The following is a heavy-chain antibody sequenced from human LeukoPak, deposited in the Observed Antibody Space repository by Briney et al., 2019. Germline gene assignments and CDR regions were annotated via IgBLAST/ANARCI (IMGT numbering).Heavy chain of an antibody. J-gene: IGHJ4*02. CDR3: ARDDKGGGHPTTVTTEPFDY. Sequence: PGGSLRLSCAASGFTFSSYSMNWVRQAPGEGLEWVSYISSSSSTIYYADSVKGRFTISRDNAKNSLYLQMNSLRAEDTAVYYCARDDKGGGHPTTVTTEPFDYWGQGTLVTVSS. D-gene: IGHD4-17*01. V-gene: IGHV3-48*01. CDR2: ISSSSSTI. CDR1: GFTFSSYS.